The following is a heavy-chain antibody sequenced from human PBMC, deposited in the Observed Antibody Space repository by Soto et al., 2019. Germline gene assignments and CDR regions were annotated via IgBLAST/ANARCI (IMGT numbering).Heavy chain of an antibody. CDR2: IIPILGIA. Sequence: SVKVSCKASGGTFSSYTISWVRQAPGQGLEWMGRIIPILGIANYAQKFQGRVTITADKSTSTAYMELSSLRSEDTAVYYCARDHRRPDDYIWGSYRSRTNWFDPWGQGTLVTVSS. V-gene: IGHV1-69*04. CDR1: GGTFSSYT. D-gene: IGHD3-16*02. J-gene: IGHJ5*02. CDR3: ARDHRRPDDYIWGSYRSRTNWFDP.